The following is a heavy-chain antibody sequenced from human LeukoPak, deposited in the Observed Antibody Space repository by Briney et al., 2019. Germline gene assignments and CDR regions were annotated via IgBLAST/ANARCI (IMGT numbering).Heavy chain of an antibody. CDR3: ARDPTAGQYYYYGMDV. V-gene: IGHV4-31*03. CDR1: GGSISSGGYY. Sequence: SETLSLTCTVSGGSISSGGYYWSWIRQHPGKGLEWIGYIYYSGCTYYNPSLKSRVTISVDASKNQFSLKLSSVTAADTAVYYCARDPTAGQYYYYGMDVWGQGTTVTVSS. CDR2: IYYSGCT. J-gene: IGHJ6*02.